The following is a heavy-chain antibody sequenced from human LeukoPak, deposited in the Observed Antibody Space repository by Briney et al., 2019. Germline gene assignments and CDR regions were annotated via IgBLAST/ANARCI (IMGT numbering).Heavy chain of an antibody. CDR2: ISAYNGNT. Sequence: GASVKVSCKASGYTFTSYGISWVRQAPGQGLEWMGWISAYNGNTNYAQKLRGRVTMTTDTSTSTAYMELRSLRSDDTAVYYCARDGGNYGDYIDAFDIWGQGTMVTVSS. CDR3: ARDGGNYGDYIDAFDI. CDR1: GYTFTSYG. V-gene: IGHV1-18*01. J-gene: IGHJ3*02. D-gene: IGHD4-17*01.